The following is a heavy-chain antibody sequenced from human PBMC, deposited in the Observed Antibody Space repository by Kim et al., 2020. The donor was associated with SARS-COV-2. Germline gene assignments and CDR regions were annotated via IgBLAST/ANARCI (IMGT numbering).Heavy chain of an antibody. CDR3: ARSDYCSGGSCYSGDYYYGMDV. V-gene: IGHV1-2*04. Sequence: ASVKVSCKASGYTFTGYYMHWVRQAPGQGLEWMGWINPNSGGTNYAQKFQGWVTMTRDTSISTAYMELSRLRSDDTAVYYCARSDYCSGGSCYSGDYYYGMDVWGQGTTVTVSS. J-gene: IGHJ6*02. CDR2: INPNSGGT. CDR1: GYTFTGYY. D-gene: IGHD2-15*01.